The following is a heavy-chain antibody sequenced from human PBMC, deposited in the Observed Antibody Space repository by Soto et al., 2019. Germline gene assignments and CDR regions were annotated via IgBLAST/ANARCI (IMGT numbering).Heavy chain of an antibody. CDR1: SGCIRSRSYD. Sequence: ETLSLTCRVSSGCIRSRSYDWGWIRQPPGKWLQWIGSIHYSWSTYYSPSLKSRVTISIDTSKNQFSLKLTSVTAADTAVYYSARNGQIITVNWFDPWGQGTLVTVYS. CDR3: ARNGQIITVNWFDP. D-gene: IGHD2-8*01. V-gene: IGHV4-39*01. J-gene: IGHJ5*02. CDR2: IHYSWST.